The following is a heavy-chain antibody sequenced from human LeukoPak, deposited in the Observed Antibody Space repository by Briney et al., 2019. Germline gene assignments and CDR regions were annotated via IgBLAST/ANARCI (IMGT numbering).Heavy chain of an antibody. V-gene: IGHV4-34*01. CDR2: INHSGST. D-gene: IGHD3-10*01. J-gene: IGHJ4*02. CDR3: ARGAPGSYYD. CDR1: GGSFSGYY. Sequence: SETLSLTCAVYGGSFSGYYWSWIRQPPGKGLEWIGEINHSGSTNYNPSLKSRVTISVDTSKNQFSLKLSSVTAADTAVYYCARGAPGSYYDWGQGTLVTVSS.